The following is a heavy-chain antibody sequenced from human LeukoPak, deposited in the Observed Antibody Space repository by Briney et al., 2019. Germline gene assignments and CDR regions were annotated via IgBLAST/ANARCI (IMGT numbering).Heavy chain of an antibody. V-gene: IGHV4-30-4*01. D-gene: IGHD2/OR15-2a*01. CDR2: IYYSGGT. J-gene: IGHJ3*02. CDR3: AREVLREGAFDI. CDR1: GGSISSGDYY. Sequence: PSQTLSLTCTVSGGSISSGDYYWSWIRQSPGKGLEWIGYIYYSGGTYYNPSLKSRVTISVDTSKNQFSLKLSSVTAADTAVYYCAREVLREGAFDIWGQGTMVTVSS.